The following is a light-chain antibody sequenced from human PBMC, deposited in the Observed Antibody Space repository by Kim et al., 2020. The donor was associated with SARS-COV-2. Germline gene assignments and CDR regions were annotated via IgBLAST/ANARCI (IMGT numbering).Light chain of an antibody. Sequence: SPGDRGTPSCRAQQRVRDKYLAWYQQKPGQAPRLLIYAASSKARGVPDRFSGRGSGTDFTLPINRVEPEDFAVYYCQIYASSPPDTFGREKELEL. CDR1: QRVRDKY. V-gene: IGKV3-20*01. CDR2: AAS. CDR3: QIYASSPPDT. J-gene: IGKJ2*01.